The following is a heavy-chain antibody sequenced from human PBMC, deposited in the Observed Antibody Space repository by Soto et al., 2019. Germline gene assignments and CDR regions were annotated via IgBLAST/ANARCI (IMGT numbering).Heavy chain of an antibody. CDR3: ARSNPNWFDP. CDR1: GYTSTNYD. CDR2: ISAYSGNT. J-gene: IGHJ5*02. Sequence: ASVKVSCKASGYTSTNYDIEWVRQATGQGPEWMGWISAYSGNTNYAQKLQGRVTITTDTSTSTAYMELRSLRSDDTAVYYCARSNPNWFDPWGQGTLVTVSS. V-gene: IGHV1-18*01.